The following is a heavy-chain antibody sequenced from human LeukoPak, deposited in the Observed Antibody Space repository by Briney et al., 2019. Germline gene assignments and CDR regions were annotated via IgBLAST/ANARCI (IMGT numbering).Heavy chain of an antibody. CDR2: ISYDGSNK. V-gene: IGHV3-30-3*01. CDR3: AREGALGYYYYYYMDV. Sequence: GGSLRLSCAASGFTFSSYAMHWVRQAPGKGLEWVAVISYDGSNKYCADSVKGRFTISRDNSKNTLYLQMNSLRAEDTAVYYCAREGALGYYYYYYMDVWGKGTTVTVSS. J-gene: IGHJ6*03. CDR1: GFTFSSYA.